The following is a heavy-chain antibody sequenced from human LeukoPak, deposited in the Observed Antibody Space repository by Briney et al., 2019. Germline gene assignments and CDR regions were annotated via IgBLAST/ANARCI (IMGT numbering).Heavy chain of an antibody. CDR2: ISGNGGGT. CDR3: AKYYDILTGYFAFDI. Sequence: GGSLRLSCAASGFTFRNYAMSWVRQAPGKGLEWVSGISGNGGGTYYAGSVKVRFTISRDNSKNTLYLQMNSLRAEDTAVYYCAKYYDILTGYFAFDIWGQRTMVTVSS. D-gene: IGHD3-9*01. V-gene: IGHV3-23*01. J-gene: IGHJ3*02. CDR1: GFTFRNYA.